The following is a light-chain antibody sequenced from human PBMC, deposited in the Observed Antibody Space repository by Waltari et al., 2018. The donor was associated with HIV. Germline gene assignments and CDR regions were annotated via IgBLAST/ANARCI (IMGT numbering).Light chain of an antibody. J-gene: IGLJ3*02. Sequence: SYVLTQPPSVSVAPGKTARITCGGNNIGSKSVHWCQQKPGQAPVLVIFYNSDRPSGSPERFSASNSGNTATLTISSVEAGDEADYYCQVWDSRSDHWVFGGGTKLTVL. V-gene: IGLV3-21*04. CDR1: NIGSKS. CDR3: QVWDSRSDHWV. CDR2: YNS.